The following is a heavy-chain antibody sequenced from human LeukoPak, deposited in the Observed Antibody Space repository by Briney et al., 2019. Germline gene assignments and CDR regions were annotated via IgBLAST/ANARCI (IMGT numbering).Heavy chain of an antibody. V-gene: IGHV3-23*01. Sequence: GGSLRLSCAASGFTFSSYAMSWVRQAPGKGLERASAISGSGDSTYYADSVKGRFTISRDNSKNTLYLQMNSLRAEDTAVYYCAKFISSGRRGGFDCWGQGTLVTVSS. J-gene: IGHJ4*02. D-gene: IGHD6-19*01. CDR3: AKFISSGRRGGFDC. CDR1: GFTFSSYA. CDR2: ISGSGDST.